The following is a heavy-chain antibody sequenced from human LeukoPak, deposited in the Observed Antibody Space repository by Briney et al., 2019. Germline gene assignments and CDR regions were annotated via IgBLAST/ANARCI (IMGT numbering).Heavy chain of an antibody. CDR3: AKASRQGAVASPLDY. CDR2: IGGDGSRT. D-gene: IGHD4-23*01. CDR1: GFMFTTYA. V-gene: IGHV3-23*01. J-gene: IGHJ4*02. Sequence: PGGSLRLSCAASGFMFTTYAMSWVRQAPGKGLEWVSAIGGDGSRTYYADSVKGRFTISRDNSKDTAFLQMNSLRAEDTAVYYCAKASRQGAVASPLDYWGQGTLVTVSS.